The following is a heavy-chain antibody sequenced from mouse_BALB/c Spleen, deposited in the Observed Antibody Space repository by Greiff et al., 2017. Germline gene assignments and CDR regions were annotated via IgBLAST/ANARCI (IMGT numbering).Heavy chain of an antibody. Sequence: EVQVVESGPELVKPGASVKMSCKASGYTFTSYVMHWVKQKPGQGLEWIGYINPYNDGTKYNEKFKGKATLTSDKSSSTAYMELSSLTSEDSAVYYCARGDYGSRSWFAYWGQGTLVTVSA. CDR1: GYTFTSYV. J-gene: IGHJ3*01. CDR2: INPYNDGT. CDR3: ARGDYGSRSWFAY. D-gene: IGHD1-1*01. V-gene: IGHV1-14*01.